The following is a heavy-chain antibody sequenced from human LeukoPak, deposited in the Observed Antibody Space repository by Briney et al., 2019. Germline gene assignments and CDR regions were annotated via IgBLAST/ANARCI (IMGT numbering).Heavy chain of an antibody. V-gene: IGHV3-9*01. CDR2: ISWNSGSM. CDR1: GFTFDDYA. D-gene: IGHD3-22*01. J-gene: IGHJ3*02. Sequence: GGSLRLSCAASGFTFDDYAVHWVRQAPGKGLEWVSGISWNSGSMEYADSVKGRFTLSRDNAKNSVYLQMNSLRAEDTAVYYCARGRVRREYSDSSGYRPDAFDIWGQGTMVAVSS. CDR3: ARGRVRREYSDSSGYRPDAFDI.